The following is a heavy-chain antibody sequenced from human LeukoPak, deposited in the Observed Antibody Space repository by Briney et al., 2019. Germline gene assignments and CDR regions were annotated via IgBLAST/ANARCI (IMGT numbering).Heavy chain of an antibody. V-gene: IGHV4-39*01. D-gene: IGHD3-22*01. CDR3: ARNYYDSSGYYYFPFDY. CDR2: IYYSGST. Sequence: SETLSLTCAVYGGSFSGYYWGWIRQPPGKGLEWIGSIYYSGSTYYNPSLKSRVTISVDTSKNQFSLKLSSVTAADTAVYYCARNYYDSSGYYYFPFDYWGQGTLVTVSS. J-gene: IGHJ4*02. CDR1: GGSFSGYY.